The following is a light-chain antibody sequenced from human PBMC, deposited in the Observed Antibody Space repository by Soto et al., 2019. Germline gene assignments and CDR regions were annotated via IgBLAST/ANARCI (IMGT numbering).Light chain of an antibody. CDR2: GAS. Sequence: EILLTQSPGTLSLSPGERATLSCRASQSVFKNYLAWYQQKPGQAPRLLIYGASTTAAGISDRFSGSGSGTDFTLTVNRLEPADFAVYYCQQYGSSPSTCGGGNKVELK. CDR1: QSVFKNY. V-gene: IGKV3-20*01. J-gene: IGKJ4*01. CDR3: QQYGSSPST.